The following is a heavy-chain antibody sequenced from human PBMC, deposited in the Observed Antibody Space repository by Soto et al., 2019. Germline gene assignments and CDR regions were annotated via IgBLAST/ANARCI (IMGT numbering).Heavy chain of an antibody. V-gene: IGHV3-23*01. CDR2: MSGSGDDA. J-gene: IGHJ4*02. Sequence: PGGSLRLSCAASGFTFSNYGMSWVRQAPGKGLEWVSVMSGSGDDAYHADSVKGRFTISRDNSKNMLYLQMNSLRAEDTAVYFCAKKVTIYAVDPADYWGQGTQVTVSS. D-gene: IGHD3-3*01. CDR1: GFTFSNYG. CDR3: AKKVTIYAVDPADY.